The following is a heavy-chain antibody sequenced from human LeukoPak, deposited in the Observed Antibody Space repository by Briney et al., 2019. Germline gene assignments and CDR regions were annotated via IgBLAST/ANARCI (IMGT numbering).Heavy chain of an antibody. CDR3: ASDATSGSYLRDAFDI. J-gene: IGHJ3*02. CDR2: IYSGGSI. V-gene: IGHV3-66*01. D-gene: IGHD1-26*01. CDR1: GFTLSSNY. Sequence: GGSLRLSCAASGFTLSSNYMSWVRQAPGKGLEWVSVIYSGGSIYYADSVKGRFTISRDNSKNTLYLQMNSLRAEDTAVYYCASDATSGSYLRDAFDIWGQGTMVTVSS.